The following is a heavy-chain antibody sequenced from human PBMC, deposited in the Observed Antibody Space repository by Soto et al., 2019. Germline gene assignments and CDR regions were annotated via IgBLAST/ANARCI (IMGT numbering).Heavy chain of an antibody. CDR1: GISITSYY. D-gene: IGHD7-27*01. J-gene: IGHJ4*02. V-gene: IGHV4-59*01. CDR3: TRANWYSEY. Sequence: SETLSLTCTVSGISITSYYWSWIRQPPGKGLEWIGYIYYNGGTYYNPSLKSRVTMSVDTSENRVSLNLTSLTAADTAIYYCTRANWYSEYWGQGTLVTVSS. CDR2: IYYNGGT.